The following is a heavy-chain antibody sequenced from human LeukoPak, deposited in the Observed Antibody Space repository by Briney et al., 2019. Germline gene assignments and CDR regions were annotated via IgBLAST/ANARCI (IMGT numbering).Heavy chain of an antibody. V-gene: IGHV3-21*01. CDR2: IESTSSYI. CDR1: GFTLSTYS. CDR3: ARVFLVGATGCLDF. Sequence: GGSLRLSCAASGFTLSTYSMIWVRQAPGKGLEWVSSIESTSSYIYYADSVKGRFTISRDNAKNSLYPQMNSLRAEDTAVYYCARVFLVGATGCLDFWGQGTLVTVSS. J-gene: IGHJ4*02. D-gene: IGHD1-26*01.